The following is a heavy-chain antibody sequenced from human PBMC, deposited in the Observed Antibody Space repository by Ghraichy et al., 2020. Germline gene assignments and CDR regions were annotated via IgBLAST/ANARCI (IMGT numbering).Heavy chain of an antibody. D-gene: IGHD1-26*01. J-gene: IGHJ4*02. CDR1: GFTFSSYA. Sequence: GGSLRLSCAASGFTFSSYAMSWVRQAPGKGLEWVSLVSDSGGSTDYADSVKGRFTISRDNSKNTLYLQMNSLRAEDTAVYYCARGWRMGATYFDYWGQGTLVTVSS. CDR2: VSDSGGST. V-gene: IGHV3-23*01. CDR3: ARGWRMGATYFDY.